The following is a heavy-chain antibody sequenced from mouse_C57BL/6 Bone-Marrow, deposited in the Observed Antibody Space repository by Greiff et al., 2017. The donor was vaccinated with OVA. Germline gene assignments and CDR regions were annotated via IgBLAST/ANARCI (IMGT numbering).Heavy chain of an antibody. J-gene: IGHJ2*01. Sequence: EVMLVESGGGLVKPGGSLKLSCAASGFTFSSYAMSWVRQTPEKRLEWVATISDGGSYTYYPDNVKGRFTISRDNAKNNLYLQMSHLKSEDTAMYYCARDRRDYFDYWGQGTTLTVSS. D-gene: IGHD3-3*01. V-gene: IGHV5-4*01. CDR3: ARDRRDYFDY. CDR2: ISDGGSYT. CDR1: GFTFSSYA.